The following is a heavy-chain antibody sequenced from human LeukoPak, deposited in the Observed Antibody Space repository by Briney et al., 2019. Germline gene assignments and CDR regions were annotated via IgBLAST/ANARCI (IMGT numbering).Heavy chain of an antibody. CDR3: AKNGQSGFSFAP. Sequence: SETLSLTCAVYGGSLNGHYWSWVRQPSGKGLEWIGEGSERGGTKFNPSLKSRVTISADTSKNQISLKLNSATAADTALYYCAKNGQSGFSFAPWGQGTLVTVSS. D-gene: IGHD3-3*01. CDR2: GSERGGT. J-gene: IGHJ5*02. V-gene: IGHV4-34*01. CDR1: GGSLNGHY.